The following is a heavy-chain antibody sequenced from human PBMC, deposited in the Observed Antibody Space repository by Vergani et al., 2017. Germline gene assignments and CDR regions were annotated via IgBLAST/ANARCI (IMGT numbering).Heavy chain of an antibody. CDR1: GFSFSSYS. J-gene: IGHJ6*02. V-gene: IGHV3-73*01. D-gene: IGHD2-15*01. CDR3: TRRLGYCSGGSCYGYYGMDV. Sequence: EVQLVESGGGLVKPGGSLRLSCAASGFSFSSYSMNWVRQASGKGLEWVGRIRSKANSYATAYAASVKGRFTISRDDSKNTAYLQMNSLKTEDTAVYYCTRRLGYCSGGSCYGYYGMDVWGQ. CDR2: IRSKANSYAT.